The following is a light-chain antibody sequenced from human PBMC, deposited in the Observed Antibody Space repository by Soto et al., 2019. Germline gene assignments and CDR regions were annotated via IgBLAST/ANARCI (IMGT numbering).Light chain of an antibody. J-gene: IGKJ1*01. CDR3: QQYHSYWT. V-gene: IGKV3D-20*01. CDR1: QSVTNNY. CDR2: DAS. Sequence: EIVLTQSPATLSLSPGDRATLSCGASQSVTNNYLAWYQQKPGLAPRLLIYDASYRANGIPDRFSGSGSGTDFTLTISRLEPEDFVVYYCQQYHSYWTFGQGTKVE.